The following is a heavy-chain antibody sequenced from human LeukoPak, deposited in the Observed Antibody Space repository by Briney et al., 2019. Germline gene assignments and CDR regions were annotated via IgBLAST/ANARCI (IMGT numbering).Heavy chain of an antibody. V-gene: IGHV4-61*02. CDR3: ARDRGGMIVAGGWFDP. CDR1: GGSISSGSYY. Sequence: SQTLSLTCTVSGGSISSGSYYWSWIRQPAGKGLEWIGRIYTSGSTNYNPSLKSRVTISVDTSKNQFSLRLDSVTAADTAVYYCARDRGGMIVAGGWFDPWGRGTLVTVSS. D-gene: IGHD3-22*01. CDR2: IYTSGST. J-gene: IGHJ5*02.